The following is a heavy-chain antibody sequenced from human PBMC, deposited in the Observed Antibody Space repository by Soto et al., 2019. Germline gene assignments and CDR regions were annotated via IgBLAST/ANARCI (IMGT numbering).Heavy chain of an antibody. D-gene: IGHD2-2*02. V-gene: IGHV3-33*01. J-gene: IGHJ6*02. CDR2: IWYDGSNK. Sequence: GGSLRLSCAASGFTFSSYGMHWVRQAPGKGLEWVAVIWYDGSNKYYADSVKGRFTISRDNSKNTLYLQMNSLRAEDTAVYYCARDPGYCSSTSCYNYYGMDAWGQGTTVTVSS. CDR3: ARDPGYCSSTSCYNYYGMDA. CDR1: GFTFSSYG.